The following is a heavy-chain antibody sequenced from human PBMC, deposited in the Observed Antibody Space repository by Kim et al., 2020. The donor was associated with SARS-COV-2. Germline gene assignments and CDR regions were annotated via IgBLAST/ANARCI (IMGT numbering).Heavy chain of an antibody. J-gene: IGHJ5*02. CDR1: GGSISSYY. CDR2: IYYSGST. CDR3: ARRIGQQPSTWFDP. D-gene: IGHD6-13*01. V-gene: IGHV4-59*08. Sequence: SETLSLTCTVSGGSISSYYWSWIRQPPGKGLEWIGYIYYSGSTNYNPSLKSRVTISVDTSKNQFSLKLSSVTAADTAVYYCARRIGQQPSTWFDPWGQGTLVTVSS.